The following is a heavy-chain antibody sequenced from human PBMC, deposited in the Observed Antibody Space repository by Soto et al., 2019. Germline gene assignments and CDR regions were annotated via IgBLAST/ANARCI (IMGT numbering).Heavy chain of an antibody. J-gene: IGHJ3*02. D-gene: IGHD4-17*01. Sequence: QVQLQESGPGLVKPSETLSLTCTVSGGSISSYYWSWIRQPPGKGLEWIGYIYYSGSTNYNPSRKSRVTISVDTSKNQFSLKLSSVTAADTAVYYCARTYGDYFGDAFDIWGQGTMVTVSS. CDR1: GGSISSYY. CDR2: IYYSGST. V-gene: IGHV4-59*08. CDR3: ARTYGDYFGDAFDI.